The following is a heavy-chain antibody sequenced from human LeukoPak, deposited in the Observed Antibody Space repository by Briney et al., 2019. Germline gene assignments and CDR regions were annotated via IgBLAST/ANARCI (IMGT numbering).Heavy chain of an antibody. CDR2: ISSISSYI. CDR1: GFTFSSYS. J-gene: IGHJ6*02. CDR3: ARDNGYHYDILTVYSMLYYYYGMDV. Sequence: GGSLRLSCAASGFTFSSYSMNWVRQAPGKGLEWLSSISSISSYIYYADSVKGRFTISRDNAKNSLYLQMNSLRAEDTAVYYCARDNGYHYDILTVYSMLYYYYGMDVWGQGTTVTVSS. D-gene: IGHD3-9*01. V-gene: IGHV3-21*01.